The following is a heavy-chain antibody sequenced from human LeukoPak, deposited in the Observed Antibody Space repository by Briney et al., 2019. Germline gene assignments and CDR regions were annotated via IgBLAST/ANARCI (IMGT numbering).Heavy chain of an antibody. CDR2: ISSSGTTI. D-gene: IGHD2-15*01. J-gene: IGHJ4*02. V-gene: IGHV3-11*04. CDR1: GFTFSDYY. Sequence: GGSLRLSCAASGFTFSDYYMSWIRQAPGKGLEWVSYISSSGTTIYYADSVKGRFTISRDNSKNTLYLQMNSLRAEGTAVYYCARPSRLGYCSGGSCSLLNYWGQGTLVTVSS. CDR3: ARPSRLGYCSGGSCSLLNY.